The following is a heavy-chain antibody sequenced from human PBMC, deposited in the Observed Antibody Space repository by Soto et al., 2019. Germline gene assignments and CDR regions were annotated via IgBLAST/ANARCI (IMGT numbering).Heavy chain of an antibody. CDR2: IKTKTDGGTI. Sequence: EVQLVESGGGLVKPGGSLRLSCTASGFSLNNAWMSWVRQAPGKGLEWVGLIKTKTDGGTIDYGAPVKGRFTISKDDSKKTLYLDMNSLKTEYTAVYYCTTTCYSNEGMFDSWGQGSLVTVSS. CDR1: GFSLNNAW. V-gene: IGHV3-15*01. J-gene: IGHJ4*02. CDR3: TTTCYSNEGMFDS. D-gene: IGHD2-2*02.